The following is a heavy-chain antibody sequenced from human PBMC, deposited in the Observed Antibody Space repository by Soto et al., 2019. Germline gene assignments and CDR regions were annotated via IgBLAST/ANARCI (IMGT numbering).Heavy chain of an antibody. CDR1: GGTFSSYT. D-gene: IGHD6-13*01. CDR3: ARSPLLAAAGGDRNWFDP. CDR2: IIPILGIA. V-gene: IGHV1-69*02. J-gene: IGHJ5*02. Sequence: SVKVSCKASGGTFSSYTISWVRQAPGQGLEWMGRIIPILGIANYAQKFQGRVTITADKSTSTAYMELSSLRSEDTAVYYCARSPLLAAAGGDRNWFDPWGQGTLVTVSS.